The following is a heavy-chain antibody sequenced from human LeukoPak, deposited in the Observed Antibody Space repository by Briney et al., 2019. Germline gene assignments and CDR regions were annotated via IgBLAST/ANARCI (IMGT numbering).Heavy chain of an antibody. J-gene: IGHJ5*02. V-gene: IGHV3-48*03. D-gene: IGHD2-21*01. CDR2: ISSSGSTI. CDR3: ARDGGGSILNWFDP. CDR1: GFTFSSYE. Sequence: GGSLRLSCAASGFTFSSYEMNWVRQAPGKGLEWVSYISSSGSTIYYADSVKGRFTISRDNAKNSLYLQMNSLRAEDTAVYYCARDGGGSILNWFDPWGQGTLVTVSS.